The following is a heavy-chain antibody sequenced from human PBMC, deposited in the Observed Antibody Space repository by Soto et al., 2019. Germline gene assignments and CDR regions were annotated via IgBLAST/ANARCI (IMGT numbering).Heavy chain of an antibody. CDR1: GGSISSYY. CDR3: ERRYGGTLDY. V-gene: IGHV4-59*08. J-gene: IGHJ4*02. D-gene: IGHD4-17*01. Sequence: SETLSLTCTVSGGSISSYYWSWIRQPPGKGLEWIGYIYYSGSTNYNPSLKSRVTISVDTSKNQFSLKLSSVTAADTAVYYCERRYGGTLDYWGQGTLVTVSS. CDR2: IYYSGST.